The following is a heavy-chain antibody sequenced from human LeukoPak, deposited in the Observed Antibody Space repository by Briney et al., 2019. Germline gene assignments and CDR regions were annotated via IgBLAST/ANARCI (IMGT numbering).Heavy chain of an antibody. CDR2: ISAYNGNT. D-gene: IGHD1-14*01. CDR1: GYTFTSYG. CDR3: ATTLRNNPP. V-gene: IGHV1-18*01. J-gene: IGHJ5*02. Sequence: GASVKVSCKASGYTFTSYGFSWVRQAPGQGLEWMGWISAYNGNTKYAQKLQGRVTMTTDTSTSTSYMELRSLRFDDTAVYYCATTLRNNPPWGQGTLITVSS.